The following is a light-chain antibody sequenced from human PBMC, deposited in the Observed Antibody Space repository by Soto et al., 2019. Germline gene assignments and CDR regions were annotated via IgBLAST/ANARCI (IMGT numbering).Light chain of an antibody. J-gene: IGKJ1*01. CDR1: QSITGW. Sequence: DIQMTQYRPNLCASGGDSSTLSWRASQSITGWLAWFQQKPGKAPKLLISKASKLESGVPSRFSGSGSGTDFTLTISRLQPADLATHYCQQYIHYPWKFPQGTKVDIK. CDR2: KAS. V-gene: IGKV1-5*03. CDR3: QQYIHYPWK.